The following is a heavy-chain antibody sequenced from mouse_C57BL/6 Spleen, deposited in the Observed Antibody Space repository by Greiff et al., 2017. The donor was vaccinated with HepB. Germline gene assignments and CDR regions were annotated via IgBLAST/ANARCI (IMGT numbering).Heavy chain of an antibody. CDR1: GYSFTGYY. CDR2: INPSTGGT. Sequence: VQLQQSGPELVKPGASVKISCKASGYSFTGYYMNWVKQSPEKSLEWIGEINPSTGGTTYNQKFKAKATLTVDKSSSTAYMQLKSLTSEDSAVYYSARYGYYGYYYAMDYWGQGTSVTVSS. CDR3: ARYGYYGYYYAMDY. V-gene: IGHV1-42*01. D-gene: IGHD2-3*01. J-gene: IGHJ4*01.